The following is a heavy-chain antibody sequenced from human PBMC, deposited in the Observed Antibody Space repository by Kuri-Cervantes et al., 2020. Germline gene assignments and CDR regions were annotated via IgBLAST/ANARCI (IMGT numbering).Heavy chain of an antibody. CDR1: GYSFTSYW. Sequence: GESLKISCKGSGYSFTSYWIGWVRQMPGKGLEWMGIIYPGDSDNRYSPSFQGQVTISADKSISTAYLQWSSLKASDTAMYYCARGPLSLGYCSSTSCYFDYWGQGTLVTVSS. V-gene: IGHV5-51*01. J-gene: IGHJ4*02. D-gene: IGHD2-2*01. CDR3: ARGPLSLGYCSSTSCYFDY. CDR2: IYPGDSDN.